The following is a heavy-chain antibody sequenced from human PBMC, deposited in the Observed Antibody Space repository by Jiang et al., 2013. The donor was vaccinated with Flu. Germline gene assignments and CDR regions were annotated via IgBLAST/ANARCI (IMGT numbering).Heavy chain of an antibody. CDR2: INPNSGGT. Sequence: AEVKKPGASVKVSCKASGYTFTGYYMHWVRQAPGQGLEWMGWINPNSGGTNYAQKFQGWVTMTRDTSISTAYMELSRLRSDDTAVYYCARSYDSSGYYPPQAYFQHWGQGTLVTVSS. V-gene: IGHV1-2*04. CDR3: ARSYDSSGYYPPQAYFQH. CDR1: GYTFTGYY. J-gene: IGHJ1*01. D-gene: IGHD3-22*01.